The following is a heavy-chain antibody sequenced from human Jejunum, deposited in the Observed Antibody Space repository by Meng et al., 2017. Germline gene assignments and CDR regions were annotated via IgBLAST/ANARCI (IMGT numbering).Heavy chain of an antibody. CDR1: GFTFSNYW. V-gene: IGHV3-7*01. Sequence: GESLKISCAASGFTFSNYWMSWVRQAPGKGLEWVAHIKEDGSEKFYVDSVKGRFTTSRDNAKSSLYLQMSSLRAEDTAVYYCARSNHSSASEWGQGTQVTVAS. J-gene: IGHJ4*02. CDR3: ARSNHSSASE. D-gene: IGHD6-19*01. CDR2: IKEDGSEK.